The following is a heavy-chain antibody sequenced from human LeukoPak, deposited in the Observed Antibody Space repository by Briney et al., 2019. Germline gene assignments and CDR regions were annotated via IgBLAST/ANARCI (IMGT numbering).Heavy chain of an antibody. Sequence: SETLSLTCTVSGGSISSSSYYWGWIRQPPGKGLEWIGSIYYSGSTYYNPSLKSRVTISVDTSKNQFSLKLSSVTAEDTAVYYCARGGGDYDPFDIWGQGTMVTVSS. V-gene: IGHV4-39*07. D-gene: IGHD4-17*01. J-gene: IGHJ3*02. CDR2: IYYSGST. CDR1: GGSISSSSYY. CDR3: ARGGGDYDPFDI.